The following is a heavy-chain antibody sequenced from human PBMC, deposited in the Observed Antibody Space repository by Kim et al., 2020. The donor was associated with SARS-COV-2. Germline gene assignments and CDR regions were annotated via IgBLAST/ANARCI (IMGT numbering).Heavy chain of an antibody. CDR1: GFTFSSYW. CDR2: INSDGSST. J-gene: IGHJ6*02. Sequence: GGSLRLSCAASGFTFSSYWMHWVRQAPGKGLVWVSRINSDGSSTSYADSVKGRFTISRDNAKNTLYLQMNSLRAEDTAVYYCASWGDLDYGEYGMDVWGQGTTVTVSS. CDR3: ASWGDLDYGEYGMDV. D-gene: IGHD4-17*01. V-gene: IGHV3-74*01.